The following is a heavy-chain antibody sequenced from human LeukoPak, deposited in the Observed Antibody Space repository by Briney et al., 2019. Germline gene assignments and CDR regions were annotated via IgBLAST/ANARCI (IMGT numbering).Heavy chain of an antibody. CDR2: IYGGGPT. D-gene: IGHD1-14*01. Sequence: GRSLRLSCAASGFTVSRNYMSWVRPAPGGGLECVSVIYGGGPTYYEDYVKGRFTISSDASESTLYLQMNSLRAEDTAVYFCARDLGIAGTTHAFDIWGQGTMVTVSS. CDR3: ARDLGIAGTTHAFDI. CDR1: GFTVSRNY. V-gene: IGHV3-53*01. J-gene: IGHJ3*02.